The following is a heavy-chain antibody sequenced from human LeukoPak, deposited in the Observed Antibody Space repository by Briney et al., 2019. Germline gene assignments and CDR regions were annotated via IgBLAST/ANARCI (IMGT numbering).Heavy chain of an antibody. J-gene: IGHJ4*02. V-gene: IGHV1-46*01. CDR3: ARGTTDDY. CDR2: INPSGGST. CDR1: GYIFTSYY. D-gene: IGHD1-1*01. Sequence: ASVKVSCKASGYIFTSYYIDWVRQAPGQGLEWMGVINPSGGSTRYAQKFQGRVTMTGDPSTRTVYMELSSLTSDDTAVYYCARGTTDDYWGQGTPVTVSS.